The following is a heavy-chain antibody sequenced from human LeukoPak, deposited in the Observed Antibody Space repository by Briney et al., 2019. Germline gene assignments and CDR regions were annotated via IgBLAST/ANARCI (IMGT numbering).Heavy chain of an antibody. CDR2: VYSGGST. D-gene: IGHD5-18*01. CDR3: ARRSLTALSWFDP. V-gene: IGHV4-61*02. Sequence: PSQTLSLTCTVSGDSIITGSYYWSWIRQPAGKGLEWIGRVYSGGSTHYNPSLKSRVTISIDTSRNQFSLRLTSVTAADTAVYSCARRSLTALSWFDPWGQGALVTVSS. J-gene: IGHJ5*02. CDR1: GDSIITGSYY.